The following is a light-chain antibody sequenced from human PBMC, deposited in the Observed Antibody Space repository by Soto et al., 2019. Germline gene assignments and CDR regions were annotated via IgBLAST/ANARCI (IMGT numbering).Light chain of an antibody. J-gene: IGKJ2*01. CDR1: QGIRYD. V-gene: IGKV1-6*01. Sequence: AIQMTQSPSSLSASVGDRVTITCRASQGIRYDLSWYQQKPGKAPSLLIYAASSLQSGVPSRFSGSGFGTDFTLTISSLQPEDFASYYCQQYNNWPPYTFGQGTKLEIK. CDR3: QQYNNWPPYT. CDR2: AAS.